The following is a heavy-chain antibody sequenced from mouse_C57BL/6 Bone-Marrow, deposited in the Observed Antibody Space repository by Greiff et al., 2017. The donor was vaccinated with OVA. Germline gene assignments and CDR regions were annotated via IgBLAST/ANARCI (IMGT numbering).Heavy chain of an antibody. J-gene: IGHJ2*01. D-gene: IGHD6-1*01. V-gene: IGHV1-59*01. CDR3: ARPSYY. CDR1: GYTFTSYW. Sequence: QVQLQQPGAELVRPGPSVKLSCKASGYTFTSYWMHWVKQRPGQGLEWIGVIDPSDSYTNYNQKFKGKATLTVDTSSSTAYMQLSSLTSEDSAVYYCARPSYYWGQGTTLTVSS. CDR2: IDPSDSYT.